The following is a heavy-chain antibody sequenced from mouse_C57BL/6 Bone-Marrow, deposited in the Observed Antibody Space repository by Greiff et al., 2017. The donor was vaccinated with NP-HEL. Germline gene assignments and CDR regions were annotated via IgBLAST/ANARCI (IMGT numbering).Heavy chain of an antibody. V-gene: IGHV1-39*01. Sequence: VQLQQSGSELVKPGASVKISCKASGYSFTDYNMNWVKQSNGKSLEWIGVINPNYGTTSYNQKFKGKATLTVDQSSSTAYMQLNSLTSEDSAVYYCARGDDYDYYYAMDYWGQGTSVTVSS. CDR3: ARGDDYDYYYAMDY. D-gene: IGHD2-4*01. CDR1: GYSFTDYN. J-gene: IGHJ4*01. CDR2: INPNYGTT.